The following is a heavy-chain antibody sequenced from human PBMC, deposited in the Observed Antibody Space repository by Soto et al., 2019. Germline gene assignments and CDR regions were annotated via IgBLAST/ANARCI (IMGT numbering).Heavy chain of an antibody. J-gene: IGHJ4*02. V-gene: IGHV4-4*02. CDR2: IYRTGST. CDR1: GGSISRDNW. CDR3: ASRDPGTSVDY. D-gene: IGHD1-7*01. Sequence: PSETLSLTCGLSGGSISRDNWWTWVRQPPGQGLEWIGDIYRTGSTNYNPSLKSRVTISLDKSENQFSLKVTSLTAADTAVYYCASRDPGTSVDYWGQGTLVTVSS.